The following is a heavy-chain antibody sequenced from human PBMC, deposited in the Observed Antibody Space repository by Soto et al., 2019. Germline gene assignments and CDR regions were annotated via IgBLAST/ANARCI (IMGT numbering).Heavy chain of an antibody. CDR2: IIPIFGTA. J-gene: IGHJ6*02. V-gene: IGHV1-69*13. CDR3: ARDKAGYYDSSVYYRVRVPPDYYYGIDV. Sequence: SVKVSCKASGGTFSSYAISWVRQAPGQGLEWMGGIIPIFGTANYAQKFQGRVTITADESTSTAYMELSSLRSEDTAVYYCARDKAGYYDSSVYYRVRVPPDYYYGIDVWGQGTTVPVSS. CDR1: GGTFSSYA. D-gene: IGHD3-22*01.